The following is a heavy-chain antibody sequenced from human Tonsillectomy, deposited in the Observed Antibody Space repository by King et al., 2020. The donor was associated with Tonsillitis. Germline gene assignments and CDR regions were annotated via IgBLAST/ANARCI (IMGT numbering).Heavy chain of an antibody. CDR3: ARDRVTTSEDAFDI. CDR2: IYTSGST. V-gene: IGHV4-4*07. J-gene: IGHJ3*02. D-gene: IGHD4-17*01. Sequence: QLQESGPGLVKPSETLSLTCTVSGGSISSYYWSWIRQPAGKGLEWIGRIYTSGSTNYNPSLKSRVTMSVDTSKNQFSLKLSSVTAADTAVYYFARDRVTTSEDAFDIWGQGTMVTVSS. CDR1: GGSISSYY.